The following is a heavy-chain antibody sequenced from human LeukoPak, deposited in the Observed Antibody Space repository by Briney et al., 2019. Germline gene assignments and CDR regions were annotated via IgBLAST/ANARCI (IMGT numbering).Heavy chain of an antibody. Sequence: SQTLSPTCTVSGGSISSGDYYWSWIRQPPGKGLEWIGYIYYSGSTYYNPSLKSRVTISVDTSKNQFSLKLSSVTAADTAVYYCARAYYYDSSGHLFDPWGQGTLVTVSS. CDR2: IYYSGST. D-gene: IGHD3-22*01. CDR1: GGSISSGDYY. CDR3: ARAYYYDSSGHLFDP. J-gene: IGHJ5*02. V-gene: IGHV4-30-4*01.